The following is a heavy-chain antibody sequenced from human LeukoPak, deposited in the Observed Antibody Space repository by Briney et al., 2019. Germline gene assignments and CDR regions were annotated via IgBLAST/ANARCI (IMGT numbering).Heavy chain of an antibody. CDR2: IRNDGSND. J-gene: IGHJ4*02. CDR3: ARDTHDSSGYYYYFDY. Sequence: PGGSLRLSCAASGFTFSHHGMHWVRQAPGKGLEWVAFIRNDGSNDYYADSVKGRFTISRDNSKNTLYLQMNSLRAEDTAVYYCARDTHDSSGYYYYFDYWGQGTMVTVSS. CDR1: GFTFSHHG. D-gene: IGHD3-22*01. V-gene: IGHV3-30*02.